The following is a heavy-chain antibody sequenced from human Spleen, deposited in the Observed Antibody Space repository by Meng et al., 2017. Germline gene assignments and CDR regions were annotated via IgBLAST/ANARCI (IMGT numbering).Heavy chain of an antibody. CDR1: GYNFLDYY. J-gene: IGHJ4*02. D-gene: IGHD6-25*01. V-gene: IGHV1-2*06. Sequence: ASVKVSCKPSGYNFLDYYVHWVRRPPGQGLEWMGRIDPKTGDTHYALKFQGRVTMTGDTSISTAYMEPSGLRSDDTAMYYCVRDENISAAGKLFGDYWGQGTLVTVSS. CDR2: IDPKTGDT. CDR3: VRDENISAAGKLFGDY.